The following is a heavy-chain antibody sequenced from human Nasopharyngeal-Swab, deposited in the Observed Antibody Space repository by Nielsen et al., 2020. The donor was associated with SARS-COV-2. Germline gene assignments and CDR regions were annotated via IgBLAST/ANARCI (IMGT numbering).Heavy chain of an antibody. CDR2: IYPGDSDT. Sequence: GESLEISCKGSGYSFTSYWIGWGRQMPGKGLEWMGIIYPGDSDTRYRPSFQGQVTISADKSISPAYLQWSSLKASDTAMYYCARPQNYGYYGMDVWGQGTTVTVSS. CDR3: ARPQNYGYYGMDV. J-gene: IGHJ6*02. CDR1: GYSFTSYW. V-gene: IGHV5-51*01.